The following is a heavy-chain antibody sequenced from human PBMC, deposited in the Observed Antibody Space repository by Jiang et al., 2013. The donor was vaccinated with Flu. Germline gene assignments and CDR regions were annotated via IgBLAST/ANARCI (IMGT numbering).Heavy chain of an antibody. CDR2: IDPSDSYT. CDR3: ARLDYYGSGSYYKPGDY. V-gene: IGHV5-10-1*01. CDR1: GYSFTSYW. J-gene: IGHJ4*02. D-gene: IGHD3-10*01. Sequence: GAEVKKPGESLKISCKGSGYSFTSYWIGWVRQMPGKGLEWMGNIDPSDSYTKYSPSFQGHVTISTDKSISTAYLQWSSLKASDTAMYYCARLDYYGSGSYYKPGDYWGQGTLVTVSS.